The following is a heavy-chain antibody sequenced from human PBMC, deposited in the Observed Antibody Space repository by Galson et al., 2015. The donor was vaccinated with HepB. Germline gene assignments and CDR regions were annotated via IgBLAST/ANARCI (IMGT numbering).Heavy chain of an antibody. CDR1: GFTFSSYG. CDR3: AKGEAGTMVRGASFFDY. D-gene: IGHD3-10*01. J-gene: IGHJ4*02. V-gene: IGHV3-30*02. Sequence: SLRLSCAASGFTFSSYGMHWVRQAPGKGLEWVAFIRYDGSNKYYADSVKGRFTISRDNSKNTLYLQMNSLRAEDTAAYYCAKGEAGTMVRGASFFDYWGQGTLVTVSS. CDR2: IRYDGSNK.